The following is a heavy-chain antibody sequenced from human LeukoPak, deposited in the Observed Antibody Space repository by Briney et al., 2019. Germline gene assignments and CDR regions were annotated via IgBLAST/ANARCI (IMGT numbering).Heavy chain of an antibody. V-gene: IGHV3-48*03. CDR3: ARDVLAVAATGSNWFDP. CDR2: ISSSGSTI. CDR1: GFTFSSYE. D-gene: IGHD6-19*01. Sequence: PGGSLRLSCAASGFTFSSYEMNWVRQAPGKGLEWVSYISSSGSTIYYADSVKGRFTISRDNAKNSLYLQMNSLRAEDTAVYYCARDVLAVAATGSNWFDPWGQGTLVTVSS. J-gene: IGHJ5*02.